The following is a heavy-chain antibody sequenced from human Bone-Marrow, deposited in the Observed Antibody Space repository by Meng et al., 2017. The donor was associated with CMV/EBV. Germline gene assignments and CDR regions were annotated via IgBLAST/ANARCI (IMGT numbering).Heavy chain of an antibody. CDR2: INHSGST. J-gene: IGHJ3*02. V-gene: IGHV4-39*07. CDR1: GGSISSSSYY. Sequence: SETLSLTCTVSGGSISSSSYYWGWIRQPPGKGLEWIGEINHSGSTNYNPSLKSRVTISVDTSKNQFSLKLSSVTAADTAVYYCARVPRLDYDYVWGSYRLNDAFDIWGQGTMVTVSS. CDR3: ARVPRLDYDYVWGSYRLNDAFDI. D-gene: IGHD3-16*02.